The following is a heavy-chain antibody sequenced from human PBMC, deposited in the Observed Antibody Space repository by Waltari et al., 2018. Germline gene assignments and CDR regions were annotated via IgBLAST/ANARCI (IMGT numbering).Heavy chain of an antibody. Sequence: EVQLLGSGGDLVQPGGSLRLSCAASGFTVSSEGRSWVRQAPGQGLEWVSSITGRGGSTFYADSVRGRFTISRDNSKSTLFLQMNSLRAEDTAVFYCAKDITPASGRISPFDSWGQGTLVTVSS. D-gene: IGHD1-26*01. V-gene: IGHV3-23*01. CDR1: GFTVSSEG. CDR3: AKDITPASGRISPFDS. CDR2: ITGRGGST. J-gene: IGHJ5*01.